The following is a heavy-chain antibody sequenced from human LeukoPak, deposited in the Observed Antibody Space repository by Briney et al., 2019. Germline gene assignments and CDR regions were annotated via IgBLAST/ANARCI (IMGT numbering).Heavy chain of an antibody. D-gene: IGHD3-3*01. J-gene: IGHJ4*02. Sequence: GGSLRLSCAASGFSFSDTAMSWVRQAPGKGLEWVSTISGTADNTYYAESVKGRFSISRDNAKNTVYLQINDLRAEDTAVYYCAKLVGFWSGYSYFDYWGQGTLVTVSS. V-gene: IGHV3-23*01. CDR1: GFSFSDTA. CDR3: AKLVGFWSGYSYFDY. CDR2: ISGTADNT.